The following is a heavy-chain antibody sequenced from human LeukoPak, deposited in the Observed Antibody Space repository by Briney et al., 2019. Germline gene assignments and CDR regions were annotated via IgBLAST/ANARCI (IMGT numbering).Heavy chain of an antibody. CDR1: GGSFSGYY. J-gene: IGHJ4*02. Sequence: SETLSLTCAVYGGSFSGYYWSWIRQPPGKGLEWIGYIYYSGSTNYNPSLKSRVTISVDTSKNQFSLKLSSVTAADTAVYYCARVGWGVVFDYWGQGTLVTVSS. CDR3: ARVGWGVVFDY. D-gene: IGHD3-10*01. CDR2: IYYSGST. V-gene: IGHV4-59*01.